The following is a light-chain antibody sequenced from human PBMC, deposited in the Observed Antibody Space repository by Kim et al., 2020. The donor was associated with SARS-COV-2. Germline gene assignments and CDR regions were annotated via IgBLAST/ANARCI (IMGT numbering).Light chain of an antibody. CDR3: QHYGYSPWT. CDR1: QSVNIIY. CDR2: SAS. J-gene: IGKJ1*01. Sequence: EIVLTQSPDTLSVSPGERATLSCRASQSVNIIYLAWYQQKPGQAPRLLIYSASNRATGIADRFSGSGSGTDFTLTITTLQPEDVAVYYCQHYGYSPWTFGRGTKVEIK. V-gene: IGKV3-20*01.